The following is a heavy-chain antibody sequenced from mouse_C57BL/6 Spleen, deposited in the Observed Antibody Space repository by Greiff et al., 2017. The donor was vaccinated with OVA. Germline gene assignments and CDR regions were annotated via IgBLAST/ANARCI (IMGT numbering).Heavy chain of an antibody. D-gene: IGHD1-1*01. CDR3: ARSDYARYFDY. Sequence: VQLQQSGPELVKPGASVKISCKASGYSFTGYYMNWVKQSPEKSLEWIGEINPSTGGTTYNQKFKAKATLTVDKSSSTAYMQLKSLTSEDSAVYYCARSDYARYFDYWGKGTTLTVSS. J-gene: IGHJ2*01. V-gene: IGHV1-42*01. CDR1: GYSFTGYY. CDR2: INPSTGGT.